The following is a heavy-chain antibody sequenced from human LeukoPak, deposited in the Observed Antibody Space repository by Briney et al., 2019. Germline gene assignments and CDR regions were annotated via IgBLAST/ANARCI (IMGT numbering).Heavy chain of an antibody. CDR2: INHSGST. D-gene: IGHD3-10*01. V-gene: IGHV4-34*01. J-gene: IGHJ4*02. Sequence: SETLCLTCAVYGGSFSGYYWSWIRQPPGKGLEWIGEINHSGSTNYNPSLKSRVTISVDTSKNQFSLKLSSVTAADTAVYYCARGRLEVAYYYGSGSYYRRELDYWGQGTLVAVSS. CDR3: ARGRLEVAYYYGSGSYYRRELDY. CDR1: GGSFSGYY.